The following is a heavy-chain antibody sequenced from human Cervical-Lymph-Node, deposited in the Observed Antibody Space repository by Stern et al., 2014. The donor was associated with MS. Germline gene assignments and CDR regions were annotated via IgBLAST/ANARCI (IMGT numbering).Heavy chain of an antibody. V-gene: IGHV4-61*02. D-gene: IGHD1-7*01. J-gene: IGHJ4*02. CDR2: IYTSGST. CDR3: ARDSVRKTGTIDY. CDR1: GGSISSGSYY. Sequence: QVQLQESGPGLVKPSQTLSLTCTVSGGSISSGSYYWSWIRQPAGKGLEWIGRIYTSGSTNYNPSLKSRVTISVDTSKNQFSLKLSFVTAADTAVYYCARDSVRKTGTIDYWGQGTLVTVSS.